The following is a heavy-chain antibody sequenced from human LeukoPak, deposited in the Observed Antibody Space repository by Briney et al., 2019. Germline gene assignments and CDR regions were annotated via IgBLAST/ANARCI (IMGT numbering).Heavy chain of an antibody. CDR2: IYYSGST. V-gene: IGHV4-59*08. Sequence: SETLSLTCTVSGVSISSYYWSWIRQPPGKGLEWIGNIYYSGSTKYNPSLKSRVTISVDASKNHFSLKLSSVTAADTAVYYCARHGNYYDSSGYNYYFDYWGQGPRSPSPQ. J-gene: IGHJ4*02. D-gene: IGHD3-22*01. CDR1: GVSISSYY. CDR3: ARHGNYYDSSGYNYYFDY.